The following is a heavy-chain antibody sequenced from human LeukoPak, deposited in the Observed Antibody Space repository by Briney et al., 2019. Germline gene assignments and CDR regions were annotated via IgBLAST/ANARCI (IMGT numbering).Heavy chain of an antibody. CDR1: GFTFSSYG. CDR2: IRYDGSNK. J-gene: IGHJ4*02. Sequence: PGGSLRLSCAASGFTFSSYGMHWVRQAPGKGLEWVAFIRYDGSNKYYADSVKGRFTISRDNSKNTLYLQMNSLRAEDTAVYYCARAAYSGCDSYYWGQGTLVTVSS. D-gene: IGHD5-12*01. CDR3: ARAAYSGCDSYY. V-gene: IGHV3-30*02.